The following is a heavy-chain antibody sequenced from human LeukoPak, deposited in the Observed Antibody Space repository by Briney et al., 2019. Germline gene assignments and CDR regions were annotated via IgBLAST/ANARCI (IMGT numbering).Heavy chain of an antibody. V-gene: IGHV3-9*01. CDR2: ISWNSGSI. CDR1: GFTFDDYA. CDR3: AKGSGGATNGVFGY. J-gene: IGHJ4*02. D-gene: IGHD1-1*01. Sequence: QPGRSLRLSCAASGFTFDDYAMHWVRQAPGKGLEWVSGISWNSGSIGYADSVKGRFTISRDNAKNSLYLQMNSLRAEDTALYYCAKGSGGATNGVFGYWGQGTLVTVSS.